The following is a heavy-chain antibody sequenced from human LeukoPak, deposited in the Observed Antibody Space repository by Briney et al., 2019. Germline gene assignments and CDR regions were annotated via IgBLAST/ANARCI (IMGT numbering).Heavy chain of an antibody. CDR3: GSERRRDYGGSY. V-gene: IGHV3-7*01. D-gene: IGHD2-21*01. J-gene: IGHJ4*02. CDR2: ISPDGSEK. Sequence: PGGSLRLSCAASGFSFSSSWMSWVRQAPGKGLEWVANISPDGSEKYYVDSVKGRFTISRDNAKNSLFLQMNSLRAEDTAVYYCGSERRRDYGGSYWGQGTLVTVSS. CDR1: GFSFSSSW.